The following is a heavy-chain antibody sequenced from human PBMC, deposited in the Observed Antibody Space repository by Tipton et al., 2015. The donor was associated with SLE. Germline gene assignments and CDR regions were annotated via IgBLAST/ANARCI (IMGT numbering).Heavy chain of an antibody. J-gene: IGHJ6*02. CDR1: GGSISTGGYY. Sequence: LRLSCTVSGGSISTGGYYWSWIRQHPGKGLEWIGYIYNSGGTDYNPSLKSRVTISADTSKNHFSLELTSVTAADTAVYYCARQRLRLLSPLDAWGQGTTVTVS. D-gene: IGHD3-10*01. CDR2: IYNSGGT. V-gene: IGHV4-31*02. CDR3: ARQRLRLLSPLDA.